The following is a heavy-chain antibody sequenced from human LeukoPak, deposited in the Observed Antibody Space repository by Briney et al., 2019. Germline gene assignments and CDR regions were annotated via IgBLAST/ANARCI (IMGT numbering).Heavy chain of an antibody. D-gene: IGHD4-17*01. Sequence: PGGSLRLSCAASGFTLSSYAMHWVRQAPGKGLEWVAVISYDGSNKYYADSVKGRFTISRDNSKNTLYLQMNSLRAEDTAVYYCARDPQTTVTTRAIFDYWGQGTLVTVSS. CDR2: ISYDGSNK. V-gene: IGHV3-30-3*01. CDR1: GFTLSSYA. J-gene: IGHJ4*02. CDR3: ARDPQTTVTTRAIFDY.